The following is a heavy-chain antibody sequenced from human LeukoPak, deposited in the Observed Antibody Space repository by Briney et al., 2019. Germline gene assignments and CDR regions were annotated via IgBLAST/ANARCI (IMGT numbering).Heavy chain of an antibody. CDR2: MNPNSGDT. CDR3: ARADGTSAFHYYYYYYIDV. CDR1: GYTFTGYY. V-gene: IGHV1-8*03. J-gene: IGHJ6*03. Sequence: GASVKVSCKASGYTFTGYYMHWVRQAPGQGLEWIGWMNPNSGDTGYAQKFQGRVTITRNTSISTAYMELSSLRSEDTAVYYCARADGTSAFHYYYYYYIDVWGKGTTITVSS.